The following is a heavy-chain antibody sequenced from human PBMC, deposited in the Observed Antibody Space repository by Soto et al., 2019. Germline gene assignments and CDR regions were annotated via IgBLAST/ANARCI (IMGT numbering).Heavy chain of an antibody. V-gene: IGHV4-4*07. J-gene: IGHJ4*02. CDR1: GGSINIYW. D-gene: IGHD1-26*01. Sequence: SETLSLTCSLSGGSINIYWWSWIRQPAGKGLEWIGRVYARGSTDYNPSLNSRATMSVETSKNQFSLKLSSVTAADTAVYYCPRHICSFAYWEGYWRQGIQVTIS. CDR2: VYARGST. CDR3: PRHICSFAYWEGY.